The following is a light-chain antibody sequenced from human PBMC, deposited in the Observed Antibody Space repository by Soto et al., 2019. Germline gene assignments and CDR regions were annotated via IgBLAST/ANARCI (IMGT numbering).Light chain of an antibody. CDR1: QSVSSN. V-gene: IGKV3-15*01. CDR3: QQYNSWPPGT. CDR2: GAS. J-gene: IGKJ1*01. Sequence: EIVMTQSPATLSVSPGERATLSCRASQSVSSNLAWYQQKPGQAPRLLIYGASTRATGIPARFSGSGSGTEFTLTISSLQSEDFAVYYCQQYNSWPPGTFGQGDQG.